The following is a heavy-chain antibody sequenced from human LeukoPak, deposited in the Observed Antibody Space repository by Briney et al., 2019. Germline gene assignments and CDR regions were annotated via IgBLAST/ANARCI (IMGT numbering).Heavy chain of an antibody. CDR3: ARDHACSNGVCSYFDY. J-gene: IGHJ4*02. CDR2: IYYSGST. D-gene: IGHD2-8*01. CDR1: SGSISSTTYY. V-gene: IGHV4-39*07. Sequence: SETLSLTCTVSSGSISSTTYYWGWIRQPPGKGLEWIGSIYYSGSTYYNPSLKSRVIIPVDTSRNQFSLKLSSVTAADTAVYYCARDHACSNGVCSYFDYWGQGTLVTVSS.